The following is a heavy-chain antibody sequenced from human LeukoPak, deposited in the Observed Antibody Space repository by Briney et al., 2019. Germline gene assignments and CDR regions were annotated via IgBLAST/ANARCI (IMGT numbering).Heavy chain of an antibody. CDR1: GFSFSSYA. V-gene: IGHV3-23*01. D-gene: IGHD6-19*01. Sequence: GGSLRLSCAASGFSFSSYAMSWVRQAPGKGLEWVSVISGSGGSTYFADSVKGRFTISRDNFKNTLYLQMNSPRAEDTAVYYCAKHLTTGWSSFDYWGQGTQVTVSS. J-gene: IGHJ4*02. CDR3: AKHLTTGWSSFDY. CDR2: ISGSGGST.